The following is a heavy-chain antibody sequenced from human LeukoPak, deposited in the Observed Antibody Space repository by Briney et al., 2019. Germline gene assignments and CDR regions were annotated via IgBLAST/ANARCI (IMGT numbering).Heavy chain of an antibody. D-gene: IGHD2-2*03. CDR2: IYPDDSNT. V-gene: IGHV5-51*01. CDR1: GYRFTTSW. J-gene: IGHJ4*02. Sequence: GESLKISCKGSGYRFTTSWIGWVRQMPGKGLEWMVMIYPDDSNTGYGSSFQGQVTISADKSISTAYLQWNSLKASDTAMYYCARLTTGYGKIDYWGQGTLVTVSS. CDR3: ARLTTGYGKIDY.